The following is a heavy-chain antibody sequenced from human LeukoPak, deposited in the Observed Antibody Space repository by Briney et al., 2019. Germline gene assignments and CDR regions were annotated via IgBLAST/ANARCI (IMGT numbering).Heavy chain of an antibody. V-gene: IGHV1-2*02. J-gene: IGHJ4*02. CDR2: INPNSGGT. Sequence: ASVKVSCKDPGYAFTGYYTHWVRQAPGQGLEWMGWINPNSGGTNYAQKFQGRVTMTRDTSISTAYMELSRLRSDDTAVYYCERVEQQLVRYFYYWGPGTLVTVSS. D-gene: IGHD6-13*01. CDR3: ERVEQQLVRYFYY. CDR1: GYAFTGYY.